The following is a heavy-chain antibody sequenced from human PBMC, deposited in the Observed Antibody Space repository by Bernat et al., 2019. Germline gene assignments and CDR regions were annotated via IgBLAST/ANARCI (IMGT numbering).Heavy chain of an antibody. CDR3: VRDGAALYYYHGMDV. CDR1: GGSISSSNYY. D-gene: IGHD6-25*01. CDR2: IFYSGST. J-gene: IGHJ6*02. Sequence: QLQLQEPGPGLVKPSETLSLTCTVSGGSISSSNYYWGWIRQPPGKGLEWIGSIFYSGSTYYNPSLKSRVTISVDTSKNQFSLKLSSVTAADTAVYYCVRDGAALYYYHGMDVWGRGTTVTVSS. V-gene: IGHV4-39*02.